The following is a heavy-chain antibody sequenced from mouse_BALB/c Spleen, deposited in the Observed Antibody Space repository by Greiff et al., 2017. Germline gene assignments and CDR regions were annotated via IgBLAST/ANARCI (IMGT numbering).Heavy chain of an antibody. J-gene: IGHJ1*01. CDR1: GFSLTSYG. Sequence: VQLQQSGPGLVAPSQSLSITCTVSGFSLTSYGVHWVRQPPGKGLEWLGVIWAGGSTNYNSALMSRLSISKDNSKSQVFLKMNSLQTDDTAMYYCAREEVSTMITTGYFDVWGAGTTVTVSS. CDR2: IWAGGST. D-gene: IGHD2-4*01. CDR3: AREEVSTMITTGYFDV. V-gene: IGHV2-9*02.